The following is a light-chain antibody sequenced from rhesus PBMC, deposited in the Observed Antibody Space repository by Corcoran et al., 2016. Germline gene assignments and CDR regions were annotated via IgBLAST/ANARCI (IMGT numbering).Light chain of an antibody. CDR1: SSVSTSY. J-gene: IGKJ1*01. CDR3: QQGNSIPWT. V-gene: IGKV3-35*01. CDR2: RTS. Sequence: EIVLTQSPTSMAVSQGERVTISCTASSSVSTSYLHWYQQKPGFPPRLLVYRTSILASGVPARVRGSGSGTAYTLTISSMEAEDAANYYCQQGNSIPWTFGQGTKVEIK.